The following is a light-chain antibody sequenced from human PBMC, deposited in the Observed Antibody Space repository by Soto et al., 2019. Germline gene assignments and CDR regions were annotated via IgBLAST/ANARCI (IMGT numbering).Light chain of an antibody. CDR1: KLGDKY. V-gene: IGLV3-1*01. CDR3: QAWDSSTEV. CDR2: QDS. J-gene: IGLJ2*01. Sequence: SYELTQPPSVSVSPGQTASITCSGDKLGDKYACWYQQKPGQSPVLVIYQDSKRPSGLPERFSGYNSGNTATLTISGTQALDEADYYCQAWDSSTEVFGGGTKLTVL.